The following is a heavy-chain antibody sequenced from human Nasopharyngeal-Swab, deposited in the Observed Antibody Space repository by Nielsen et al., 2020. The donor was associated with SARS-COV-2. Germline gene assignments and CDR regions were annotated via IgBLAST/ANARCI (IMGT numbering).Heavy chain of an antibody. CDR2: ITWNNGI. D-gene: IGHD4-11*01. CDR1: GFTYDDYA. CDR3: TKGRADYSNPSFDN. V-gene: IGHV3-9*01. Sequence: GGSLRLSCVASGFTYDDYAMHWVRQAPGKGLEWVSGITWNNGIGYTDSVKGRFTISRDNARNSLYLQMNSLRTEDTALYYCTKGRADYSNPSFDNWGQGTLVTVSS. J-gene: IGHJ4*02.